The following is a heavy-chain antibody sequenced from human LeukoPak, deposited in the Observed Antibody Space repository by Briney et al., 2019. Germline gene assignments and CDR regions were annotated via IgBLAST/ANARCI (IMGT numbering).Heavy chain of an antibody. J-gene: IGHJ4*02. CDR1: GFTFSGFG. Sequence: GGSLRLSCAASGFTFSGFGIHWVRQAPGEGLEWVTLIMFDGSNKYYADSVKGRFTISRDNSKSTVYLQMDSLRAEDTAVYYCARDQSSGYSGFDTRIWGQGTPVTVSS. CDR2: IMFDGSNK. D-gene: IGHD5-12*01. CDR3: ARDQSSGYSGFDTRI. V-gene: IGHV3-33*01.